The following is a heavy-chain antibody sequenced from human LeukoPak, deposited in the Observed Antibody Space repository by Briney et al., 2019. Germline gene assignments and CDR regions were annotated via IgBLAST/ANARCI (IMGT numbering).Heavy chain of an antibody. V-gene: IGHV1-69*06. J-gene: IGHJ5*02. CDR1: GGTFSSYA. D-gene: IGHD3-16*02. Sequence: ASVKVSCKASGGTFSSYAISWVRQAPGQGLEWMGGIIPIFGTANYAQKFQGRVTITADKSTSTAYMALSSLRSEDTAVYYCARDLSRLRLGELSSWGQGTLVTVSS. CDR3: ARDLSRLRLGELSS. CDR2: IIPIFGTA.